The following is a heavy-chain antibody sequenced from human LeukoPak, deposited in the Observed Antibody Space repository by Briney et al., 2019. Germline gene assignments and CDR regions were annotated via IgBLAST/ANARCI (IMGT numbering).Heavy chain of an antibody. J-gene: IGHJ4*02. CDR2: IYHSGST. CDR3: ARGPPPHEEWFMHHFDC. V-gene: IGHV4-30-2*01. CDR1: GGSISSGGYS. D-gene: IGHD3-3*01. Sequence: SETLSLTCAVSGGSISSGGYSWSWIRQPPGKGLEWIGYIYHSGSTYYNPSLKSRVTISVDTSKNQFSLKLSSVTAADTAVYYCARGPPPHEEWFMHHFDCWGQGTLVTVSS.